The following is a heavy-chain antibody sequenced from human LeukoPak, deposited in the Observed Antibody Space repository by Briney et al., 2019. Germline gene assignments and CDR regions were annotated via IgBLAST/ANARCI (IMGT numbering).Heavy chain of an antibody. CDR3: ARRTDYGDYQTEAFDI. D-gene: IGHD4-17*01. V-gene: IGHV5-51*01. CDR2: IYPGDSDT. CDR1: GYSFTNYW. Sequence: LGESLKISCKASGYSFTNYWSGWVRQMPGKGLELMGIIYPGDSDTRYSPYFQGQVTISADKSISIAYLQWSSLKASDTAMYYCARRTDYGDYQTEAFDIWGQGTMVTVSS. J-gene: IGHJ3*02.